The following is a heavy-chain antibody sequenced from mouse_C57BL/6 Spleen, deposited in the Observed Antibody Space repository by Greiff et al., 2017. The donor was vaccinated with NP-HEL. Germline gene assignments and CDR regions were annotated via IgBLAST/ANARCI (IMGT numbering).Heavy chain of an antibody. V-gene: IGHV1-19*01. CDR3: ARGVPIYDYGSSPAWFAY. CDR2: INPYNGGT. J-gene: IGHJ3*01. CDR1: GYTFTDYY. Sequence: EVQLQQSGPVLVKPGASVKMSCKASGYTFTDYYMNWVKQSHGKSLEWIGVINPYNGGTSYNQKFKGKATLTVDKSSSTAYMELNSLTSEDSAVYYCARGVPIYDYGSSPAWFAYWGQGALVTVSA. D-gene: IGHD1-1*01.